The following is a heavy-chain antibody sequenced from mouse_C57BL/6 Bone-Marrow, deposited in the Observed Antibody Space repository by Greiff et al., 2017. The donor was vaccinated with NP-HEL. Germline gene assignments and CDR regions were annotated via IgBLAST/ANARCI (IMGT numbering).Heavy chain of an antibody. Sequence: EVQLQESGPGLVKPSQSLSLTCSVTGYSITSGYYWNWIRQFPGNKLEWMGYISYDGSNNYNPSLKNRISITRDTSKNQFFLKLNSVTTEDTATYYCARSPSTTPGAMDYWGQGTSVTVSS. J-gene: IGHJ4*01. V-gene: IGHV3-6*01. D-gene: IGHD1-1*01. CDR1: GYSITSGYY. CDR3: ARSPSTTPGAMDY. CDR2: ISYDGSN.